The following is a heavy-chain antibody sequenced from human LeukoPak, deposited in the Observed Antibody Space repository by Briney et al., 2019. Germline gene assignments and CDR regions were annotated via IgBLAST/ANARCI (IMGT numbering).Heavy chain of an antibody. CDR2: LYEGETT. CDR3: GSNWSDFDY. J-gene: IGHJ4*02. D-gene: IGHD1-1*01. Sequence: PSETLSLTCTVSGYSITSGHYWGWIWQPPGKGLEWIGSLYEGETTYYNPSLKTRLTISLDTSKNQFSLRLSSVTAADTAVYYCGSNWSDFDYWGQGILVTVSS. CDR1: GYSITSGHY. V-gene: IGHV4-38-2*02.